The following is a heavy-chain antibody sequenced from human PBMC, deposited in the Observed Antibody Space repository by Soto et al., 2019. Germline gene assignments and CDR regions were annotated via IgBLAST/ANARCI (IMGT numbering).Heavy chain of an antibody. CDR2: IYYSGST. J-gene: IGHJ4*02. Sequence: SETLSLTCTVSGGSISSYYWSWIRQPPGKGLEWIGYIYYSGSTNYNPSLKSRVTISVDTSKNQFSLKLSSVTAADTAVYYCARHGDYGDYIFDYWGQGTLVTVSS. D-gene: IGHD4-17*01. CDR3: ARHGDYGDYIFDY. V-gene: IGHV4-59*08. CDR1: GGSISSYY.